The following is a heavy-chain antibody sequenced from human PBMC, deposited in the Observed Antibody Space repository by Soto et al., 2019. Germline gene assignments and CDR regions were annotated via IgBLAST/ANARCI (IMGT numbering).Heavy chain of an antibody. J-gene: IGHJ6*02. V-gene: IGHV1-69*13. Sequence: ASVKVSCKASGGTFISYAISWVRQAPGQGLEWMGGIIPIFGTANYAQKFQGRVTITADESTSTAYMELSSLRSEDTAVYYCAREWYSSSHGYYYYYGMDVWGQGTTVTVSS. D-gene: IGHD6-6*01. CDR3: AREWYSSSHGYYYYYGMDV. CDR2: IIPIFGTA. CDR1: GGTFISYA.